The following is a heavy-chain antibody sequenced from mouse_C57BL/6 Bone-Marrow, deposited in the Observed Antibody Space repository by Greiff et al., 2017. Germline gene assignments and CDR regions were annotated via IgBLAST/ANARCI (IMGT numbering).Heavy chain of an antibody. CDR2: INPNNGGT. Sequence: EVQLQQSGPELVKPGASVKISCKASGYTFTDYYMNWVKQSHGKSLEWIGDINPNNGGTSYNQKFKGKATLTVDKSSSTAYMELRSLTSEDSAVYYCARLNYYGSSWYFDVWGTGTTVTVSS. CDR3: ARLNYYGSSWYFDV. J-gene: IGHJ1*03. CDR1: GYTFTDYY. D-gene: IGHD1-1*01. V-gene: IGHV1-26*01.